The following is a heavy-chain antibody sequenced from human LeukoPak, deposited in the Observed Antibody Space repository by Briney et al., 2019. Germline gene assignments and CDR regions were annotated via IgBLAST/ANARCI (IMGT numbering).Heavy chain of an antibody. V-gene: IGHV4-38-2*01. CDR3: ARYDSRGSGSTQLEY. D-gene: IGHD3-3*01. CDR2: IFRGGST. CDR1: GYSISNDYY. J-gene: IGHJ4*02. Sequence: PAETLSLTCAVSGYSISNDYYWGWIRQPPGKGLEWLGRIFRGGSTSYNPSLKSRLTMSMDTSKNQFSLQLTSVTAADTAVYYCARYDSRGSGSTQLEYWGQGILVTISS.